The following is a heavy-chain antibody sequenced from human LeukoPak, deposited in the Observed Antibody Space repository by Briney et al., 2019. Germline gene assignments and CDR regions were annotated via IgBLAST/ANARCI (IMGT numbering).Heavy chain of an antibody. J-gene: IGHJ4*02. CDR2: IYYSGST. D-gene: IGHD2-8*02. CDR1: GGSISSYY. CDR3: ARQLVGYDY. V-gene: IGHV4-59*08. Sequence: TSETLSLTCTVSGGSISSYYWSWIRQPPGKGLEWIGCIYYSGSTNYNPSLKSRVTISVDTSKNQFSLKLSSVTAADTAVYYCARQLVGYDYWGQGTLVTVSS.